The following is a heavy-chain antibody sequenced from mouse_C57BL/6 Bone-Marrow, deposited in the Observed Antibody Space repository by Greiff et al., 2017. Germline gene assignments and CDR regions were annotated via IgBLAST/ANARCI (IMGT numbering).Heavy chain of an antibody. CDR1: GYTFTSYW. D-gene: IGHD2-1*01. CDR3: ARNYRDFDY. Sequence: VKLQQPGAELVRPGTSVKLSCKASGYTFTSYWMHWVKQRPGQGLEWIGVIDPSDSYTNYNQKFKGKATLTVDTSSSTAYMQLSSLTSEDSAVYYCARNYRDFDYWGQGTTLTVSS. CDR2: IDPSDSYT. V-gene: IGHV1-59*01. J-gene: IGHJ2*01.